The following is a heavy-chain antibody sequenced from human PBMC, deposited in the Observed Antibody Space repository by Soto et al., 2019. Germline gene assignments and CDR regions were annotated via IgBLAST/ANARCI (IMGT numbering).Heavy chain of an antibody. Sequence: QVQLQESGPGLVKPSGTLSLTCAVSGGSISSSNWWSWVRQPPGKGLEWIGEMYHSGSTNYNPSLKTRVTISVDKSKNQVSLKLSSVTAEDTAVYYRTTRLNSGHCLPPNWNFYLWGRGTLVTVSS. CDR3: TTRLNSGHCLPPNWNFYL. D-gene: IGHD2-21*01. J-gene: IGHJ2*01. CDR1: GGSISSSNW. CDR2: MYHSGST. V-gene: IGHV4-4*02.